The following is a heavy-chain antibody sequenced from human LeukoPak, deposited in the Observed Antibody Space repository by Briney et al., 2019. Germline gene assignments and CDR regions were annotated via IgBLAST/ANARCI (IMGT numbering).Heavy chain of an antibody. CDR1: GFTFSSYW. CDR3: ARDHSSSPPTDAFDI. D-gene: IGHD6-6*01. V-gene: IGHV3-7*01. Sequence: PGGSLRLSCAASGFTFSSYWMSWVRQAPGKGLEWVANIKQDGSEKYYVDSVKGRFTISRDNAKNSLYLQMNSLRAEDTAVYYCARDHSSSPPTDAFDIWGQGTMVTVSS. CDR2: IKQDGSEK. J-gene: IGHJ3*02.